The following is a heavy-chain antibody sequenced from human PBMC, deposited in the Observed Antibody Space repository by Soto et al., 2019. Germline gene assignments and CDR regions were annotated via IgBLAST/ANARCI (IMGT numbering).Heavy chain of an antibody. CDR3: ARSGYGGNSEVHDC. CDR1: GWSINSYF. V-gene: IGHV4-59*01. CDR2: IYYSGST. D-gene: IGHD3-22*01. J-gene: IGHJ4*02. Sequence: SGTLSLTCTLSGWSINSYFWRWIRQPPGKGLEWIGYIYYSGSTNYNPPLKSRVTILVDTSKNQFSLKLSSVTAADTAVYYCARSGYGGNSEVHDCWGEGILFTVAS.